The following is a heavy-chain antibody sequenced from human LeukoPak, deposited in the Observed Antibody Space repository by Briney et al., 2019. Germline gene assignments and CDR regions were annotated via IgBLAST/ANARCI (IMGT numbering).Heavy chain of an antibody. J-gene: IGHJ4*02. CDR1: GYSISSGYY. CDR3: ARTYYGSGSYFFDY. V-gene: IGHV4-38-2*02. Sequence: SETLSLTCTVSGYSISSGYYWGWIRQPPGKGLEWIGSIYHSGSTYYNPSLKSRVTISVDTSKNQFSLKLSSVTAADTAVYYCARTYYGSGSYFFDYWGQGTLVTVSS. CDR2: IYHSGST. D-gene: IGHD3-10*01.